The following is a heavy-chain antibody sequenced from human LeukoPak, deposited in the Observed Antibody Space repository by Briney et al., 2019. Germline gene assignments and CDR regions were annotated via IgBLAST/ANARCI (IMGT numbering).Heavy chain of an antibody. CDR3: ARVRQNSYGYYYYGMDV. Sequence: ASVKVSCKASGYTFTSYGISWVRQAPGQGLEWMGWISAHNGNTKYAQKLQGRVTMTTDTSTSTVYMELRGLRSDDTAVYYCARVRQNSYGYYYYGMDVWGQGTTVTVSS. V-gene: IGHV1-18*01. CDR1: GYTFTSYG. CDR2: ISAHNGNT. J-gene: IGHJ6*02. D-gene: IGHD5-18*01.